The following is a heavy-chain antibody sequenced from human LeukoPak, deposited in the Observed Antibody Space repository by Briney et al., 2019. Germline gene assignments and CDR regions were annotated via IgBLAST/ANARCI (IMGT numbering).Heavy chain of an antibody. V-gene: IGHV3-72*01. Sequence: GCSLTLSCPASGFTFSDHYMDWVRQAPGKGLEWVGRTRNKANSYTTEYAASVKGRFTISRGDSKSSLYLQMNSLKTEDTAVYYCAREAASIVATIEAAFDIWGKGTMVTVSS. CDR2: TRNKANSYTT. J-gene: IGHJ3*02. D-gene: IGHD5-12*01. CDR1: GFTFSDHY. CDR3: AREAASIVATIEAAFDI.